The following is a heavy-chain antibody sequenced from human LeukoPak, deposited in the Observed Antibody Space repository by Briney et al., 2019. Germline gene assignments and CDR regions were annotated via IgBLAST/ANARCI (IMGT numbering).Heavy chain of an antibody. V-gene: IGHV3-23*01. J-gene: IGHJ5*02. CDR2: ISGSGGST. Sequence: SGGSLRLSCAASGFTFSSYAMSWVRQAPGKGLEWVSAISGSGGSTYYADSVKGRFTISRDNSKNTLYLQMNSLRAEDTAVYYCAKGSVPAAIPVEGSWFDPWGQGTLVTVSS. D-gene: IGHD2-2*02. CDR1: GFTFSSYA. CDR3: AKGSVPAAIPVEGSWFDP.